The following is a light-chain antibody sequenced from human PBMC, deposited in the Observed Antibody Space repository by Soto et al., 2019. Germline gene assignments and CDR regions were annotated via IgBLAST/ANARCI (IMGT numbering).Light chain of an antibody. J-gene: IGKJ5*01. V-gene: IGKV3-11*01. CDR1: QTLKSY. Sequence: VLTQSPGTLSLSPGERATLSCGASQTLKSYSLAWYQQKAGQAPRLLIHGASTRATGFPARFSGSGSGTDFTLTISSLEPEDFAVYYCQQRSNWPITFGQGTRLEIK. CDR3: QQRSNWPIT. CDR2: GAS.